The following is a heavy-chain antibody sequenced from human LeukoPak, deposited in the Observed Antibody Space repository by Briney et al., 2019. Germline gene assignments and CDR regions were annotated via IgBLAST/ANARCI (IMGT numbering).Heavy chain of an antibody. CDR3: ARGGFGEYGY. D-gene: IGHD3-10*01. CDR2: IYYSGST. J-gene: IGHJ4*02. Sequence: MSSETLSLTCTVSGGSISSYYWSWIRQPPGKGLEWIGYIYYSGSTNYNPSLKSRVTISVDTSKNQFSLKLSSVTAADTAAYYCARGGFGEYGYWGQGTLVTVSS. CDR1: GGSISSYY. V-gene: IGHV4-59*01.